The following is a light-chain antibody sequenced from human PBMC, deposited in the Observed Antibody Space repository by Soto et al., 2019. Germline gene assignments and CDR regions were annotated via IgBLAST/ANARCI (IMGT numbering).Light chain of an antibody. V-gene: IGKV3-15*01. J-gene: IGKJ2*01. CDR2: GAS. Sequence: EIVMTQSPATLSVSTGERATLSCRASQSVSSNLAWYQQKPGQAPRLLIYGASTRATGIPARFSGSGSGTEFTLTISSLQSEDFAVYSCQQYNNWPPYTFGQGTKLEIK. CDR1: QSVSSN. CDR3: QQYNNWPPYT.